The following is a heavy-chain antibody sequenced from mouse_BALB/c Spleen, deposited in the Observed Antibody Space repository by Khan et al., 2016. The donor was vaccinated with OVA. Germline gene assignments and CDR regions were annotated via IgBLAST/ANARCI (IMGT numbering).Heavy chain of an antibody. CDR1: GYAFSSYW. CDR2: IYPGDGDT. Sequence: VQLQQAGAELVRPGSSVKISCKASGYAFSSYWMNWVKQRPGQGLEWIGQIYPGDGDTNYNGKFKGKATLTADKSSSTAYMQLSSLTSEDSAVDFGARSGGSSGYYWGQGTTLTVSS. V-gene: IGHV1-80*01. D-gene: IGHD3-1*01. J-gene: IGHJ2*01. CDR3: ARSGGSSGYY.